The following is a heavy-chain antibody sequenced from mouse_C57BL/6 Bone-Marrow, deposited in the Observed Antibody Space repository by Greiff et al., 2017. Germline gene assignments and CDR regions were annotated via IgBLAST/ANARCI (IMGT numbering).Heavy chain of an antibody. D-gene: IGHD2-4*01. CDR2: INPNNGGT. CDR3: ARRRAHYDYDGEFAY. J-gene: IGHJ3*01. Sequence: VQLQQSGPELVKPGASVKISCKASGYTFTDYYMNWVKQSHGKSLEWIGDINPNNGGTSYNQKFKGKATLTVDKSSSTAYMELRSLTSEDSAVYYCARRRAHYDYDGEFAYWGQGTLVTVSA. V-gene: IGHV1-26*01. CDR1: GYTFTDYY.